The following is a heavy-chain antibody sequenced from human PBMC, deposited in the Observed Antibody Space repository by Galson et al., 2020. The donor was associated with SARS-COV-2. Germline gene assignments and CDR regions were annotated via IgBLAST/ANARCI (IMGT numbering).Heavy chain of an antibody. V-gene: IGHV5-51*01. J-gene: IGHJ6*02. CDR3: ARPITGGIAVAGTMETLSYYYYGMDV. D-gene: IGHD6-19*01. CDR1: GYSFTSYW. CDR2: IYPGDSDT. Sequence: QLGESLKISCKGSGYSFTSYWIGWVRQMPGKGLEWMGIIYPGDSDTRYSPSFQGQVTISADKSISTAYLQWSSLKASDTAMYYCARPITGGIAVAGTMETLSYYYYGMDVWGQGTTVTVSS.